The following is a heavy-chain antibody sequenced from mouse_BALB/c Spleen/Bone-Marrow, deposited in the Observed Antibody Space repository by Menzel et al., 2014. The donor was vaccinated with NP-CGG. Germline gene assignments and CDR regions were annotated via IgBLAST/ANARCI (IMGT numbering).Heavy chain of an antibody. V-gene: IGHV5-6-4*01. CDR1: GFTFSSST. Sequence: EVKLVESGGGLVKPGGSLKLSCTASGFTFSSSTMSWVRQTPEKRLEWVASISIGGRYTFYPDNVKGRFTISRDNAKSTLYLQMSRLKSEDTAMYYCARGEGYLDYWGQGTTLTVSS. CDR3: ARGEGYLDY. CDR2: ISIGGRYT. J-gene: IGHJ2*01.